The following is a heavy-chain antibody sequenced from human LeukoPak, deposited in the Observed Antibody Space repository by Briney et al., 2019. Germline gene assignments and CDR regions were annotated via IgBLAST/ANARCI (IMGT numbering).Heavy chain of an antibody. CDR3: ARVPYDSSGYYYYYYGMDV. Sequence: ASVKVSCKASGYTFTSYYMHWVRQAPGQGLEWMGIINPSGGSTSYAQKFQGRATMTRDTSTSTVYMELSSLRSEDTAVYYCARVPYDSSGYYYYYYGMDVWGQGTTVTVSS. CDR1: GYTFTSYY. D-gene: IGHD3-22*01. CDR2: INPSGGST. J-gene: IGHJ6*02. V-gene: IGHV1-46*01.